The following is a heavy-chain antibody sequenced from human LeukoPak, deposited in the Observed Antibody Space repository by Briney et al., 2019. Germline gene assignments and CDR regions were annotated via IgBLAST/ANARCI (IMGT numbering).Heavy chain of an antibody. CDR3: TREGTNWDFDY. D-gene: IGHD7-27*01. V-gene: IGHV3-48*04. CDR2: ISNSGNSI. Sequence: GGSLRLSCAASGFTFDDYTMHWVRQAPGKGLEWVSYISNSGNSIYYVDSVKGRFTMSRDNAKKSLFLQMNSLRAEDTAVYYCTREGTNWDFDYWGQGTLVTVSS. J-gene: IGHJ4*02. CDR1: GFTFDDYT.